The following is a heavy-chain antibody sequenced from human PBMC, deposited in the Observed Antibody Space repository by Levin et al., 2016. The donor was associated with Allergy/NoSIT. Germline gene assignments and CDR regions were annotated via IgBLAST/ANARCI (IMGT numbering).Heavy chain of an antibody. CDR1: GGTFSNYA. CDR3: ALGEGYCSGGSCYEDAFDL. Sequence: SVKVSCKASGGTFSNYAISWVRQAPGQGLEWMGRIIPIFETPRYAQKFQGRVTITADESTSTAYMDLSGLRSEDTAVYYCALGEGYCSGGSCYEDAFDLWGQGTMVTVSS. D-gene: IGHD2-15*01. CDR2: IIPIFETP. V-gene: IGHV1-69*13. J-gene: IGHJ3*01.